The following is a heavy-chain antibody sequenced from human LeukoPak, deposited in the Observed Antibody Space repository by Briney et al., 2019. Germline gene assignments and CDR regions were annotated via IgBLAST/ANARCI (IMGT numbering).Heavy chain of an antibody. V-gene: IGHV4-4*08. CDR3: ARFRNFVSDI. Sequence: PSETLSLTCTVSGGSISSYYWSWIRQSPGKGLEWIGYIHNSGRTNYNPSLKSRVTGFVDTSKNQFSLKVTSVTAADTAVYYCARFRNFVSDIWGQGTMVTVSS. D-gene: IGHD3-16*01. J-gene: IGHJ3*02. CDR2: IHNSGRT. CDR1: GGSISSYY.